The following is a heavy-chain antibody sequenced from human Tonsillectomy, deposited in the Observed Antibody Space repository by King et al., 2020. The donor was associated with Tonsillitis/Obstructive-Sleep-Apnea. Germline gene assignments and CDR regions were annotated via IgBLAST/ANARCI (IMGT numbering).Heavy chain of an antibody. V-gene: IGHV5-51*01. J-gene: IGHJ6*03. D-gene: IGHD3-3*01. CDR2: IYPGDSDT. CDR3: AREKYYDFWSGNYYYMDV. Sequence: VQLVESGAEVKKPGESLKISCKGSGYSFTSYWIGWVRQMPGKGLEWMVIIYPGDSDTRYSPSFQGQVTISADKSISTAYLQWSSLKASDTAMYYCAREKYYDFWSGNYYYMDVWGKGTTVTVSS. CDR1: GYSFTSYW.